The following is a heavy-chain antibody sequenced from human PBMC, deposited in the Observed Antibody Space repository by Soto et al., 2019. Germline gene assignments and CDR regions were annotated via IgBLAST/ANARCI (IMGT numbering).Heavy chain of an antibody. J-gene: IGHJ5*02. CDR3: ARSLYDSSGYSWFDP. CDR1: GGSISSYY. D-gene: IGHD3-22*01. Sequence: PSETLSLTCTVSGGSISSYYWSWIRQPPGKGLEWIGYIYYSGSTNYNPSLKSRVTISVDTSKNQFSLKLSSVTAADTAVYYCARSLYDSSGYSWFDPWGQGTLVTVSS. CDR2: IYYSGST. V-gene: IGHV4-59*01.